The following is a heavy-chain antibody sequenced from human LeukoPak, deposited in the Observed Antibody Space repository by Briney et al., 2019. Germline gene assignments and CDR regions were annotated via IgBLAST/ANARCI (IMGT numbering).Heavy chain of an antibody. CDR1: GFTFSDYY. V-gene: IGHV3-11*03. Sequence: GGSLRLSCAASGFTFSDYYMSYIRQAPGKGLEWVSYISTTSTYTDYADSVRGRFTISRDNAKNLLYLQMNSLRPEDTAVYYCAKSYSGSYYVIDYWGQGTLVTVSS. J-gene: IGHJ4*02. D-gene: IGHD1-26*01. CDR2: ISTTSTYT. CDR3: AKSYSGSYYVIDY.